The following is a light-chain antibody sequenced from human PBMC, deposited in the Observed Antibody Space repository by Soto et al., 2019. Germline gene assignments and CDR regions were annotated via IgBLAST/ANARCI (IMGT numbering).Light chain of an antibody. V-gene: IGLV2-14*01. CDR2: DVY. J-gene: IGLJ2*01. Sequence: QSALTQPASVSGSPGQSITISRTGTSSGVGGYNYVSWFQQHPGKAPNLLIYDVYRRPSGVSYRFSGSKSGNTGSLTNSGLQCEDEADYYCSSYTTRSTVVFGGGTQLTVL. CDR3: SSYTTRSTVV. CDR1: SSGVGGYNY.